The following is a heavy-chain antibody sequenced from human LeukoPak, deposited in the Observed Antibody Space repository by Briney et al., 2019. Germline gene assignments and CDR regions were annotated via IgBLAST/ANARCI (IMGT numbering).Heavy chain of an antibody. V-gene: IGHV3-7*03. D-gene: IGHD3/OR15-3a*01. CDR2: IKQDGSEK. J-gene: IGHJ4*02. CDR3: ATSYDMGWLIGY. CDR1: GFTFGDTW. Sequence: GGSLRLSCAASGFTFGDTWMNRVRQVPGQGLEWVANIKQDGSEKFYVASVKGRFTISRDNGKSSLYLQMNSLRAEDTALYYCATSYDMGWLIGYWGQGTLVTVSS.